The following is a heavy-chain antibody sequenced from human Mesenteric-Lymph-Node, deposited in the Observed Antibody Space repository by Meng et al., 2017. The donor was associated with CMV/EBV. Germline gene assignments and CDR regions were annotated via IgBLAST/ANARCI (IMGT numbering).Heavy chain of an antibody. Sequence: ASGGTFSSYAISWVRQAPGQGLEWVGGIIPIFGTANYAQKFQGRVTITADKSTSTAYMELSSLRSEDTAVYYCASHKSMVRGGEFDYWGQGTLVTVSS. CDR2: IIPIFGTA. D-gene: IGHD3-10*01. J-gene: IGHJ4*02. CDR3: ASHKSMVRGGEFDY. CDR1: GGTFSSYA. V-gene: IGHV1-69*06.